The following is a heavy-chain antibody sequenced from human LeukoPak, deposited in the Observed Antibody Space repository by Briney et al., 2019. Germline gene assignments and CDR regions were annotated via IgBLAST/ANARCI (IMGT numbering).Heavy chain of an antibody. CDR1: GGSISSYY. Sequence: SSETLSLTCTVSGGSISSYYWSWIRQPPGKGLEWIGYIYYSGSTNYNPSLKSRVTISVDTSKNQFSLNLSSVTAADTAVYYCARSHGSGSYYNLNDYWGQGILVTVSS. CDR3: ARSHGSGSYYNLNDY. V-gene: IGHV4-59*01. CDR2: IYYSGST. J-gene: IGHJ4*02. D-gene: IGHD3-10*01.